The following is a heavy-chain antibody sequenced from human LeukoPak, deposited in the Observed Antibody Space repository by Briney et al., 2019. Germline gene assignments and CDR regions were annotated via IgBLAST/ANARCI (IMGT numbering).Heavy chain of an antibody. Sequence: ASVRVSCKASGYTFTSYGISWVRQAPGQGLEWMGWISAYNGNTHYAQKLQGRVTMTTDTSTSTVYMELRSLRSDDTAVYYCARGSPPRRNYDSRGYYSYYFDYWGQGTLVTVSS. J-gene: IGHJ4*02. CDR1: GYTFTSYG. CDR2: ISAYNGNT. CDR3: ARGSPPRRNYDSRGYYSYYFDY. D-gene: IGHD3-22*01. V-gene: IGHV1-18*01.